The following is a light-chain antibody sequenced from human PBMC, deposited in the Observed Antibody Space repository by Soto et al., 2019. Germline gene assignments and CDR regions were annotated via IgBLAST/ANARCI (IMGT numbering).Light chain of an antibody. CDR1: QGINYT. CDR3: QQDNNWSTST. Sequence: VMTQSPAPLSVATGEGATVTXRASQGINYTLAWYQQDRAXXTRLXXXDTXTRGTGIPARFSGSGSGREFTLTLSSLQSEDVAVYYCQQDNNWSTSTFGQGTRLEIK. V-gene: IGKV3-15*01. J-gene: IGKJ5*01. CDR2: DTX.